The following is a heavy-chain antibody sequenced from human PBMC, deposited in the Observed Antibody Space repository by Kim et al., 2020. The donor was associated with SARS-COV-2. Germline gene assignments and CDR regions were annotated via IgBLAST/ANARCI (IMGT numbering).Heavy chain of an antibody. J-gene: IGHJ4*02. CDR3: ARVGRVLRFLEWLPDY. V-gene: IGHV4-59*01. Sequence: SETLSLTCTVSGGSISSYYWSLIRQPPGKGLEWIGYIYYSGSTNYNPSLKSRVTISVDTSKNQFSLKLSSVTASDTAVYYFARVGRVLRFLEWLPDYWGQGTLVTVSS. D-gene: IGHD3-3*01. CDR1: GGSISSYY. CDR2: IYYSGST.